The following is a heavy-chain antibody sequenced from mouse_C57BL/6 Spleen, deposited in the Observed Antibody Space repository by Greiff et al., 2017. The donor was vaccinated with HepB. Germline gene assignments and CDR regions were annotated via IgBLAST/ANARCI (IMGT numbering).Heavy chain of an antibody. J-gene: IGHJ3*01. CDR3: ARGGGKQWWFAY. CDR1: GYTFTSYW. V-gene: IGHV1-72*01. CDR2: IDPNSGGT. Sequence: VKQSCKASGYTFTSYWMHWVKQRPGRGLEWIGRIDPNSGGTRYNEKFKSKATLTVDKPSSTAYMQLSSLTSEDSAVYYCARGGGKQWWFAYWGQGTLVTVSA.